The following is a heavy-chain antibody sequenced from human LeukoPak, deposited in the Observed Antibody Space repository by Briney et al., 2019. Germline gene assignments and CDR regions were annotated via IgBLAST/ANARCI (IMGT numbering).Heavy chain of an antibody. Sequence: GGSLRLSCAASGFTFSSYSMSWVRQAPGKGLEWVSYISSSSSTIYYADSVKGRFTISRDNAKNSLYLQMNSLAAEDTAVYYCARDKRGWYVGYYYYMDVWGKGTTVTVSS. CDR2: ISSSSSTI. V-gene: IGHV3-48*04. CDR3: ARDKRGWYVGYYYYMDV. D-gene: IGHD6-19*01. CDR1: GFTFSSYS. J-gene: IGHJ6*03.